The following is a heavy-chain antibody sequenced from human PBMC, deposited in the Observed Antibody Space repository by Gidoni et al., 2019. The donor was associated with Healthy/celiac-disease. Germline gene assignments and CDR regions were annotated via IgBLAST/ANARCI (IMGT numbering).Heavy chain of an antibody. D-gene: IGHD4-17*01. CDR1: GYPFTSYG. Sequence: QVQLVQSGAEVKKPGASVKVSCQASGYPFTSYGISWVRQAPGQGLEWMGWISAYNGNTNYAQKLQGRVTMTTDTSTSTAYMELRSLRSDDTAVYYCARDRYGDYPYYYYGMDVWGQGTTVTVSS. CDR3: ARDRYGDYPYYYYGMDV. CDR2: ISAYNGNT. J-gene: IGHJ6*02. V-gene: IGHV1-18*01.